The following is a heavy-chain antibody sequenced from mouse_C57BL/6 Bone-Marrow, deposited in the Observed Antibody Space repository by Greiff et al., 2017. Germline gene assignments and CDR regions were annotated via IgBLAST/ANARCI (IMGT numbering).Heavy chain of an antibody. J-gene: IGHJ1*03. D-gene: IGHD2-3*01. Sequence: VQLQQSGPELVKPGASVKISCKASGYAFSSSWMNWVKQRPGKGLEWIGRIYPGDGDTNYNGKFKGKATLTADKSSSTAYMQLSSLTSEDSAVYFCARTMVYDGYDGKYFDVWGTGTTVTVSS. CDR2: IYPGDGDT. CDR1: GYAFSSSW. V-gene: IGHV1-82*01. CDR3: ARTMVYDGYDGKYFDV.